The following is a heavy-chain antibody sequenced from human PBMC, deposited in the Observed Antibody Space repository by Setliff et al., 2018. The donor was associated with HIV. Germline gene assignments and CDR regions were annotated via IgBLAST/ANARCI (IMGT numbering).Heavy chain of an antibody. CDR1: GFTFSRYS. CDR2: ISSSSSYI. Sequence: SLRLSCAASGFTFSRYSMNWFRQAPGKGLEWVSSISSSSSYIYHADSVKGRFTISRDNAKNSLYLQMNSLRAEDTAVYYCAGDFLGDGYMDVWGKGTTVTVSS. CDR3: AGDFLGDGYMDV. V-gene: IGHV3-21*01. J-gene: IGHJ6*03. D-gene: IGHD3-16*01.